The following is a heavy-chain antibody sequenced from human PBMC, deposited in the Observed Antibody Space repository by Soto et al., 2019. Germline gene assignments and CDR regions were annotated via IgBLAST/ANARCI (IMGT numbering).Heavy chain of an antibody. CDR2: INPSGGST. Sequence: ASVKVSCKASGYTFTSYYMHWVRQAPGQGLEWMGIINPSGGSTSYAQKFQGRVTMTRDTSTSAVYMELSSLRSEDTAVYYCARDPGQWYSGSSDAFDIWGQGTMVTVS. CDR3: ARDPGQWYSGSSDAFDI. D-gene: IGHD1-26*01. CDR1: GYTFTSYY. J-gene: IGHJ3*02. V-gene: IGHV1-46*01.